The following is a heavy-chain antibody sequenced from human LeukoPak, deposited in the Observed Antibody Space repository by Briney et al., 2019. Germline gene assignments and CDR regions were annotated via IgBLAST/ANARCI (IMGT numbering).Heavy chain of an antibody. CDR3: ARLVGATTDY. J-gene: IGHJ4*02. CDR1: GGSISSGSYY. Sequence: SQTLSLTCTVSGGSISSGSYYWSWIRQPAGKGLEWIGRIYTSGSTNYNPSLKSRVTISVDTSKNQFSLKLSSVTAADTAVYYCARLVGATTDYWGQGTLVTVSS. D-gene: IGHD1-26*01. CDR2: IYTSGST. V-gene: IGHV4-61*02.